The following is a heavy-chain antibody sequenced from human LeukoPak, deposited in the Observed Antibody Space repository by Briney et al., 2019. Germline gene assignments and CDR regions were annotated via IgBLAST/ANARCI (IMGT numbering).Heavy chain of an antibody. V-gene: IGHV2-70*17. CDR3: ARANRKIVSGSGRNYYHMDV. D-gene: IGHD3-10*01. Sequence: SGPALVTPTQTLTLTCTFSGFSLSTSGLCVSWIRQPPGKALEWLARIDWDDEELYSTSLKTRLSISTATSKNQVVLTMTNMDPVDTATYFCARANRKIVSGSGRNYYHMDVWGKGTTVTVSS. CDR1: GFSLSTSGLC. J-gene: IGHJ6*03. CDR2: IDWDDEE.